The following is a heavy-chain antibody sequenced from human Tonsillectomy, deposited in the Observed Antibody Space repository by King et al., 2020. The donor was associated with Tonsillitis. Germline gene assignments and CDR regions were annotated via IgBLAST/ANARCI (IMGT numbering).Heavy chain of an antibody. D-gene: IGHD3-3*01. CDR1: GGSISSSSDY. V-gene: IGHV4-39*01. J-gene: IGHJ4*02. Sequence: QLQESGPGLVKPSETLSLTCSVSGGSISSSSDYWGWIRQPPGKGLEWIGSIYYSGSTYYNPSLESRVTISVDTSNNQFSLKLSSVTAADTAVYYCARLVIFGVIRDWGQGTLVTVSS. CDR3: ARLVIFGVIRD. CDR2: IYYSGST.